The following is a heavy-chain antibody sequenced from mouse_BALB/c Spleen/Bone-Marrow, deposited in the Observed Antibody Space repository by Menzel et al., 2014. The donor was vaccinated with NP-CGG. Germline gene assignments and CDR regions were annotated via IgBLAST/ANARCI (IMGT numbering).Heavy chain of an antibody. CDR2: MWSGGST. CDR3: ARNGYYYSMDY. CDR1: GFSLTSDG. Sequence: QVHVKQSGPGLVQPPQSLSITCTVSGFSLTSDGVHWVRQSPRKGLEWLGVMWSGGSTDYNAAFISRLSISKDNSRSQVFFKMSSLQTNDTAIYYCARNGYYYSMDYWGQGTSVTVSS. J-gene: IGHJ4*01. D-gene: IGHD2-2*01. V-gene: IGHV2-2*02.